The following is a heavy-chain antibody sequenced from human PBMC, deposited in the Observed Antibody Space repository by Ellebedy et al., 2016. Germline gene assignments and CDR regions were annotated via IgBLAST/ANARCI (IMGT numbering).Heavy chain of an antibody. CDR1: GGNFSSYA. D-gene: IGHD4/OR15-4a*01. J-gene: IGHJ6*02. Sequence: ASVKVSCKASGGNFSSYAISWVRQAPGQGLEWMGRIIPILGIANYEQKFQGRVTITADKSTSTAYMELSSLRSEDTAVYYCASSNLSGMDVWGQGTTVTVSS. V-gene: IGHV1-69*04. CDR2: IIPILGIA. CDR3: ASSNLSGMDV.